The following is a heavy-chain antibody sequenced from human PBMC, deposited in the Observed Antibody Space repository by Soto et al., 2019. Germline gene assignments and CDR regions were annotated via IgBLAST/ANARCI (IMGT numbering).Heavy chain of an antibody. J-gene: IGHJ4*02. Sequence: QVQLQESGPGLVKPSQTLSLTCTVSGGSISSGGYYWSWIRQHPGKGLEWIGYICYSGSTYYNPSLESRVTISVDTSKNQFSLKLSSVTAADTAVYYCARSTLGTMMARGGGSDYWGQGTLVTVSS. CDR3: ARSTLGTMMARGGGSDY. D-gene: IGHD3-22*01. CDR2: ICYSGST. V-gene: IGHV4-31*03. CDR1: GGSISSGGYY.